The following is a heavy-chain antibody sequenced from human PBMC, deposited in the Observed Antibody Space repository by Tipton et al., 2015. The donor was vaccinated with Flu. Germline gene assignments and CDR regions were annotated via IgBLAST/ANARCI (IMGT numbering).Heavy chain of an antibody. V-gene: IGHV4-39*07. D-gene: IGHD2-2*01. CDR1: GGSVSRGRYY. CDR2: VHYSGST. Sequence: LSCNVSGGSVSRGRYYWGWIRQPPGKGLEWIGSVHYSGSTYYNPSLKSRVTISVDTSKNHFSLKLSSVTAADTAVYYCAKDLVVIVPAASWFDPWGQGTLVTVPS. J-gene: IGHJ5*02. CDR3: AKDLVVIVPAASWFDP.